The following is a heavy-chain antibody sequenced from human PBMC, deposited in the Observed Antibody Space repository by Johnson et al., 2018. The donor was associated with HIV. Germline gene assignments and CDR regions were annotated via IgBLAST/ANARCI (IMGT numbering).Heavy chain of an antibody. Sequence: QVQLVESGGGVVQPGRSLRLSCAASGFTFSSYAMHWVRQAPGKGLEWVAVISYDGSNKYYADSVKGRFTISRDNSKNTLYLQMNSLRAEDPAVYYCARDGRLMSSGYSLAFDIWGQGTMVTVSS. CDR2: ISYDGSNK. V-gene: IGHV3-30*04. J-gene: IGHJ3*02. D-gene: IGHD3-22*01. CDR3: ARDGRLMSSGYSLAFDI. CDR1: GFTFSSYA.